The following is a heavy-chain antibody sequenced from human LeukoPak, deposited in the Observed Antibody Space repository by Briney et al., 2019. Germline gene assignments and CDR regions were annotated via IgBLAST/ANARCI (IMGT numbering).Heavy chain of an antibody. CDR3: ARVGIAAGFYYFDY. V-gene: IGHV4-31*03. J-gene: IGHJ4*02. Sequence: SETLSLTCTVSGGSISSGGYYWSWIRQHPGKGLEWIGYIYYSGSTYYNPSLKSRVTISVDTSKNQFSLKLSSVTAADTAVYYCARVGIAAGFYYFDYWGQGTLVTVPS. CDR2: IYYSGST. D-gene: IGHD6-25*01. CDR1: GGSISSGGYY.